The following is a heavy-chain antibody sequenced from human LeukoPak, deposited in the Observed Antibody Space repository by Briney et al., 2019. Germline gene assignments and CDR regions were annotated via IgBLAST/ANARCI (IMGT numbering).Heavy chain of an antibody. Sequence: ASVKVSCKVSVYTLTELSMHWVRQVPGKGLEWMGGFDPEDGGTIYAQKFQGRVTTTEDTSTDTAYMEVSSLRSEDTAVYYCAREISSSLDYWGQGTLVTVSS. V-gene: IGHV1-24*01. CDR3: AREISSSLDY. J-gene: IGHJ4*02. CDR2: FDPEDGGT. CDR1: VYTLTELS. D-gene: IGHD6-6*01.